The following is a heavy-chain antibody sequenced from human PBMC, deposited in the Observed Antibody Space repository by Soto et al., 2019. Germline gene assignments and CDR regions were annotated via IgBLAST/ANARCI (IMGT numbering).Heavy chain of an antibody. D-gene: IGHD3-16*02. Sequence: SETLSLTCTVSGGSISSSSYYWGWIRQPPGKGLEWIGSIYYSGSTYYNPSLKSRVTIFVDTSKNQFSLKLSSVTAADTAVYYCARLGSYLGDYWGQGTLVTVSS. J-gene: IGHJ4*02. V-gene: IGHV4-39*01. CDR1: GGSISSSSYY. CDR2: IYYSGST. CDR3: ARLGSYLGDY.